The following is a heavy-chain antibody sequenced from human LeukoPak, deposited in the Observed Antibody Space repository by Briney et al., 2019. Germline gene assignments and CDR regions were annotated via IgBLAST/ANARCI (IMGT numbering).Heavy chain of an antibody. Sequence: SETLSLTCAVYGGSFSGYYWSWIRQPPGKGLEWIGEISHSGSTNYNPSLKSRVTISVDTSKNQFPLKLSSVTAADTAVYYCAAQYSGYVRLDYWGQGTLVTVSS. CDR1: GGSFSGYY. D-gene: IGHD5-12*01. J-gene: IGHJ4*02. CDR2: ISHSGST. V-gene: IGHV4-34*01. CDR3: AAQYSGYVRLDY.